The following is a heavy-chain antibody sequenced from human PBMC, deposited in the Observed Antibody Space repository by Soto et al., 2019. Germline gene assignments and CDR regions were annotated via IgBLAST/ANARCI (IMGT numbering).Heavy chain of an antibody. Sequence: QVQLVQSGAEVKKPGSSVKVSCQASGGTFSSYAISWVRQAPGQGLEWMGGIVPIFGTANYAQKFQGRVTITADEPTSTAYMERSALRSEYTAVYYCARHVPAAGYYYGMDVWGQGTTVTVSS. CDR1: GGTFSSYA. J-gene: IGHJ6*02. CDR2: IVPIFGTA. D-gene: IGHD2-2*01. CDR3: ARHVPAAGYYYGMDV. V-gene: IGHV1-69*12.